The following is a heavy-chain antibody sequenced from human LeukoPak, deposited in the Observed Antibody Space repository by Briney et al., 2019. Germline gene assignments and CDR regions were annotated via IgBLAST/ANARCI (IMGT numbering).Heavy chain of an antibody. D-gene: IGHD3-22*01. CDR1: GGSISTTNYY. J-gene: IGHJ4*02. CDR2: IFYSGST. V-gene: IGHV4-39*07. Sequence: SETLSLTCTVSGGSISTTNYYWGWIRQPPGKGLEWIGNIFYSGSTYYSPSLKSRVTMYVDTSKNQFSLKLSSVTAADTAVYYCARDYYDSSGPPKWGQGTLVTVSS. CDR3: ARDYYDSSGPPK.